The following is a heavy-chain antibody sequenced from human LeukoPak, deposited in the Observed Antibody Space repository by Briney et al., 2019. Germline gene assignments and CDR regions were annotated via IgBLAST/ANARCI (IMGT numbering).Heavy chain of an antibody. V-gene: IGHV1-18*01. D-gene: IGHD5-12*01. J-gene: IGHJ3*02. CDR3: ARGSSIVAPLDGLDI. CDR2: ISGYDGRT. CDR1: GYTFAINS. Sequence: ASVKVSCKASGYTFAINSINWVRQAPGQGLEWMGWISGYDGRTNYAQKFQGRVTLTTDTATSTAYMELRSLGSDDTAVYYCARGSSIVAPLDGLDIWGQGTMVTVSS.